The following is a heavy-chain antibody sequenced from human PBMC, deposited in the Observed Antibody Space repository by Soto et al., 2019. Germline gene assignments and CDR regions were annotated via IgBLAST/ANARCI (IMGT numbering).Heavy chain of an antibody. CDR3: ARGGAFDI. CDR1: GFTVSSNY. J-gene: IGHJ3*02. Sequence: VQLVESGGGLIQPGGSLRLSCTASGFTVSSNYMSWVRQAPGKGLEWVSVIYSGGSTDSADSVKGRFTISRDNSKNTVYLEMTSLRAEDTAVYYCARGGAFDIWGQGTKVTVSS. V-gene: IGHV3-53*01. CDR2: IYSGGST.